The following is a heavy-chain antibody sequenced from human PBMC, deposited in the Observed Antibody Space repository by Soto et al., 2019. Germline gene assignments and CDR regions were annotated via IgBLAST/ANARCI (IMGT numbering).Heavy chain of an antibody. CDR1: GLIVSSNY. D-gene: IGHD6-13*01. V-gene: IGHV3-53*01. Sequence: EVQLVESGGGLIQPGGSLRLSCEASGLIVSSNYMTWVRRAPGKGLGWVSVIYGDDTAYYTDSVKGRFTISRDNSKNTLYLQMNSLRAEDTAVYYCAKRQQLVRYQYGLDVWGQGTTVTVSS. CDR2: IYGDDTA. CDR3: AKRQQLVRYQYGLDV. J-gene: IGHJ6*02.